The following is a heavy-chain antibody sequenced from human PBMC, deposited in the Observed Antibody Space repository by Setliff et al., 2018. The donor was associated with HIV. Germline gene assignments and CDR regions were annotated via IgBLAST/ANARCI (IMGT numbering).Heavy chain of an antibody. Sequence: PSETLSLTCAVSGYSISSGYYWGWIRQPPGKGLEWIGSIYHSGSTYYNPCLKSRVTISVDTSKNQFSLKLTSVTAADTAVYYCARLEPNYYYYYMDVWGKGTTVTVSS. V-gene: IGHV4-38-2*01. D-gene: IGHD1-1*01. CDR3: ARLEPNYYYYYMDV. CDR1: GYSISSGYY. CDR2: IYHSGST. J-gene: IGHJ6*03.